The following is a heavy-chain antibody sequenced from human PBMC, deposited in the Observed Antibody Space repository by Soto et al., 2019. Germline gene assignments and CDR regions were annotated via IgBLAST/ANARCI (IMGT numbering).Heavy chain of an antibody. Sequence: GGSLRLSCAASGFTFSSYAMSLVRQAPGKGLEWVSAISGGGGSTYYADSVKGRFTISRDNSKNTLYLQMNSLRAEDTAVYYCAKVRGSSSSPYYYYGMDVWGQGTTVTVSS. CDR2: ISGGGGST. CDR3: AKVRGSSSSPYYYYGMDV. V-gene: IGHV3-23*01. J-gene: IGHJ6*02. CDR1: GFTFSSYA. D-gene: IGHD6-6*01.